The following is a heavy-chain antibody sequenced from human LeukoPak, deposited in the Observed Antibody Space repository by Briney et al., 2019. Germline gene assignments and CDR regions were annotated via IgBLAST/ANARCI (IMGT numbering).Heavy chain of an antibody. CDR3: ATGPFSAFAI. J-gene: IGHJ3*02. Sequence: GGSLRLSCAASGFTFSSYWMHWVRQAPGKGLVWVSHIHSDEISTAYADSVKGRFTISRDNTKNTLYLQMNSLRVEDTAVYFCATGPFSAFAIWGQGTTLIVSS. D-gene: IGHD1-14*01. CDR2: IHSDEIST. CDR1: GFTFSSYW. V-gene: IGHV3-74*01.